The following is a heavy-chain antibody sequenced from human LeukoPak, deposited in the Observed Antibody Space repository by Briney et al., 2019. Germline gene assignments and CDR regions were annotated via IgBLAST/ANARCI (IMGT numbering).Heavy chain of an antibody. Sequence: SETLSLTCAVSGGSISSGSSYWTWIRQPAGTGLEWIGRIYTSGSTNYNPSLQSRVTISMDTSKNQFSLKLSSVTAADTAVYYCARLTDTYAFHIWGQGTMVTVSS. CDR2: IYTSGST. CDR1: GGSISSGSSY. D-gene: IGHD2-8*02. V-gene: IGHV4-61*02. J-gene: IGHJ3*02. CDR3: ARLTDTYAFHI.